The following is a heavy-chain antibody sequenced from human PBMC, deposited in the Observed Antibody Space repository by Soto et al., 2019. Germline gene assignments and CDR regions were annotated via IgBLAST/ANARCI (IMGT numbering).Heavy chain of an antibody. CDR3: ASDEVGATEFDS. CDR2: ISTLNGNT. J-gene: IGHJ4*02. CDR1: GYPFSSYG. D-gene: IGHD1-26*01. Sequence: ASVKVSCKASGYPFSSYGISWVRQAPGQGLEWMGWISTLNGNTYYAENLQGRVTMTTNTSTTTAYMELRSLRSDDTAVYYCASDEVGATEFDSWGQGTLVTVSS. V-gene: IGHV1-18*01.